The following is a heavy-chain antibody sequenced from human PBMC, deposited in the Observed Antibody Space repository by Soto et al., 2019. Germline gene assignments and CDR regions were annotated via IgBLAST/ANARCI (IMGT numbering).Heavy chain of an antibody. J-gene: IGHJ5*02. Sequence: QVQLVESGGGVVQPGRSLRLSCAASGFTFSSYGMHWVRQAPGKGLEWVAVIWYDGSNKYYADSVKGRFTISRDNSKNTLYLQMNSLRAEDTAVYYCARDLTSPRITGTPLTFDPWGQGTLVTVSS. CDR1: GFTFSSYG. D-gene: IGHD1-20*01. CDR3: ARDLTSPRITGTPLTFDP. V-gene: IGHV3-33*01. CDR2: IWYDGSNK.